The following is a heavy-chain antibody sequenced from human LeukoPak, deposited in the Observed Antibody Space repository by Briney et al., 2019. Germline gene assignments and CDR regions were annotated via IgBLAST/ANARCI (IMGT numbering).Heavy chain of an antibody. V-gene: IGHV3-64*01. Sequence: GGSLRLSCAASGFIFSSYAMHWVRQAPGKGLEYVSAISSNGGSTYYANSVKGRFTISRDNSKNTLYLQMGSLRSEDTAVYYCARGVHRTRQGGYYYYMDVWGKGTTVTVSS. CDR3: ARGVHRTRQGGYYYYMDV. CDR1: GFIFSSYA. D-gene: IGHD1/OR15-1a*01. J-gene: IGHJ6*03. CDR2: ISSNGGST.